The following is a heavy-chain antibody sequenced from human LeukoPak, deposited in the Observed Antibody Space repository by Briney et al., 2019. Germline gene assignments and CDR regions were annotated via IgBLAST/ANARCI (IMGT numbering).Heavy chain of an antibody. CDR1: GGSFSGYY. J-gene: IGHJ6*03. D-gene: IGHD3-10*01. V-gene: IGHV4-34*01. CDR3: ARARPTMVRGVITYYMDV. Sequence: SETLSLTCAVYGGSFSGYYRSWIRQPPGKGLEWIGEINHSGSTNYNPSLKSRVTISVDTSKNQFSLKLSSVTAADTAVYYCARARPTMVRGVITYYMDVWGKGTTVTVSS. CDR2: INHSGST.